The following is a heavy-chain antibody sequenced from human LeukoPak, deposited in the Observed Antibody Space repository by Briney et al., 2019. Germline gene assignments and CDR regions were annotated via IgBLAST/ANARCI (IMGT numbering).Heavy chain of an antibody. J-gene: IGHJ5*02. CDR2: IIPIFGTA. D-gene: IGHD6-19*01. CDR1: GGTFSSYA. CDR3: ARDLSNTGWLVGWFDP. V-gene: IGHV1-69*05. Sequence: ASVKVSCKASGGTFSSYAISWVRQAPGQGLEWMGRIIPIFGTANYAQKFQGRVTITTDESTSTAYMELSSLRSEDTAVYYCARDLSNTGWLVGWFDPWGQGTLVTVSS.